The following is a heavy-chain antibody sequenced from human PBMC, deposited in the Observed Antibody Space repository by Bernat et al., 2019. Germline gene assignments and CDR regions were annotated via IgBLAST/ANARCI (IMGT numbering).Heavy chain of an antibody. Sequence: QVQLVESGGGVVQPGRSLRLSCAASGFTFSSYAMHWVRQAPGKGLEWVAVISYDGSNKYYADSVKGRFTISRDNSKNTLYLQMNSLRAEDTAVYYCAKDRVAAAGSHFDYWGQGTLVTVSS. D-gene: IGHD6-13*01. CDR1: GFTFSSYA. J-gene: IGHJ4*02. CDR2: ISYDGSNK. V-gene: IGHV3-30*01. CDR3: AKDRVAAAGSHFDY.